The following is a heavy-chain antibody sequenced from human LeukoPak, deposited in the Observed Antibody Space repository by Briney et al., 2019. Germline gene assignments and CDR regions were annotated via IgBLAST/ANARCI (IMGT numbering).Heavy chain of an antibody. CDR2: ISGSGGST. CDR3: AKDLTIYDSKQGDAPPEYYFDY. CDR1: GFTFSSYA. J-gene: IGHJ4*02. Sequence: GGSLRLSCAASGFTFSSYAMSWVRQAPGKGLEWVSAISGSGGSTYYADSVKGRFTISRDNSKNTLYLQMNSLRAEDTAVYYCAKDLTIYDSKQGDAPPEYYFDYWGQGTLVTVSS. V-gene: IGHV3-23*01. D-gene: IGHD3-22*01.